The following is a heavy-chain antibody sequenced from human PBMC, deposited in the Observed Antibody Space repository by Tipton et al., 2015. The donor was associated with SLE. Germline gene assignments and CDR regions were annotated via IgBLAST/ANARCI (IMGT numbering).Heavy chain of an antibody. J-gene: IGHJ4*02. CDR3: ARDQAVAGSYYFDY. Sequence: LSLTCTVSRGSISSHYWSWIRQPPGKGLEWIGYIYYSGSTNYNPSLKSRVTISVDTSKNQFSLKLSSVTAADTAVYYCARDQAVAGSYYFDYWGQGTLVTVSS. CDR1: RGSISSHY. V-gene: IGHV4-59*11. CDR2: IYYSGST. D-gene: IGHD6-19*01.